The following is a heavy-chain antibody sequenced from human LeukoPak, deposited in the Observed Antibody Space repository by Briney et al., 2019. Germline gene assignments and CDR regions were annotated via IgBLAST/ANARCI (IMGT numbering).Heavy chain of an antibody. CDR1: GFTFNNFA. Sequence: GGSLRLPCVVSGFTFNNFAFTWVRQAPGKGLEWVSAISDSGDTSSYADSVKGRFTISRDNSKNTLFLQMNSLRAEDTAVYYCAKVGICSSTSCYTVAMDVWGQGTTVTVSS. CDR2: ISDSGDTS. J-gene: IGHJ6*02. V-gene: IGHV3-23*01. CDR3: AKVGICSSTSCYTVAMDV. D-gene: IGHD2-2*02.